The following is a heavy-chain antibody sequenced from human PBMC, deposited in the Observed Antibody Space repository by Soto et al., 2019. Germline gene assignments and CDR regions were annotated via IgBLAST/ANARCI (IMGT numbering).Heavy chain of an antibody. V-gene: IGHV3-64*02. CDR2: VDSSGTYT. J-gene: IGHJ5*02. D-gene: IGHD3-3*02. CDR1: GFTFGGFG. CDR3: ARSLAGISPKWLDP. Sequence: GGSLRLSCAASGFTFGGFGMYWFRQAPGKGLQFVSAVDSSGTYTYYEDSVKGRFTISRDNSKNTLYLQMGSLRTEDMAVYYCARSLAGISPKWLDPWGQGTLVTVSS.